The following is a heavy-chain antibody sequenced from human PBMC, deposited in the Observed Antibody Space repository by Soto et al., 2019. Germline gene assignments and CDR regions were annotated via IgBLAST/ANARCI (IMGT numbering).Heavy chain of an antibody. CDR2: IYSGGST. CDR3: ARGLAVAKRETRAGWYFDL. CDR1: GFTVSSNY. D-gene: IGHD6-19*01. Sequence: EVQLVESGGGLVQPGGSLRLSCAASGFTVSSNYMSWVRQAPGKGLEWVSVIYSGGSTYYADSVKGRFTISRHNSKNTLYLQMNSLRAEDTAVYYCARGLAVAKRETRAGWYFDLWGRGTLVTVSS. J-gene: IGHJ2*01. V-gene: IGHV3-53*04.